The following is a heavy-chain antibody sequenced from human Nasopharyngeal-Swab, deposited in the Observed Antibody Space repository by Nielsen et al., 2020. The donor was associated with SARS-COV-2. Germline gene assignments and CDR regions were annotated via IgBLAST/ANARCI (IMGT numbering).Heavy chain of an antibody. CDR2: MSPNSGNT. CDR1: AYTFINHD. Sequence: ASVKVSSKASAYTFINHDINWVRQSTGQELEWMGWMSPNSGNTGYAQKFQSRVTMTRNTSTSTAYLELSSLRSEDTAVYYCARGGSSLGANLEDPWGQGTLVIVSS. CDR3: ARGGSSLGANLEDP. J-gene: IGHJ5*02. D-gene: IGHD3-10*01. V-gene: IGHV1-8*01.